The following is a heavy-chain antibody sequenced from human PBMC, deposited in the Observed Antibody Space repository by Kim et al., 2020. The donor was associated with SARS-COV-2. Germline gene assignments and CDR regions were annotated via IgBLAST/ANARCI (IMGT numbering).Heavy chain of an antibody. V-gene: IGHV3-30*18. J-gene: IGHJ4*02. CDR3: AKDVSSGYGFDY. Sequence: GGSLRLSCAASGFTFGNYGMHWVRQAPGKGLEWVAVISYGGSNKYYADSVKGRFTISRDNSKNTLYLQMNSLRAEDTAVYYCAKDVSSGYGFDYWGRGTLVIVTS. CDR2: ISYGGSNK. D-gene: IGHD6-13*01. CDR1: GFTFGNYG.